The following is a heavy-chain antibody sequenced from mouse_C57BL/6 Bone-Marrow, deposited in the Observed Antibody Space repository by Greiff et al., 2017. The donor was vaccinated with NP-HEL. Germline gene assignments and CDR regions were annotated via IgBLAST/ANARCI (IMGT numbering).Heavy chain of an antibody. V-gene: IGHV1-72*01. D-gene: IGHD5-5*01. Sequence: VQLQQPGAELVKPGASVKLSCKASGYTFTSYWMHWVKQRPGRGLEWIGRIDPNRGGTKYNEKFKSKATLTVDKPSSTAYMQLSSLTSEDSAVYYCASYHYYAMDYWGQGTSVTVSS. J-gene: IGHJ4*01. CDR3: ASYHYYAMDY. CDR1: GYTFTSYW. CDR2: IDPNRGGT.